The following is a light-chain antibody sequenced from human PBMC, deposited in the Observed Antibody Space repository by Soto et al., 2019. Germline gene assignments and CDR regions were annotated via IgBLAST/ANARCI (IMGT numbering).Light chain of an antibody. V-gene: IGKV3-15*01. CDR3: QQYDNKPQIT. J-gene: IGKJ5*01. CDR1: PSVSTN. CDR2: ATS. Sequence: EIVMTQSPATLSVSPGERATLSCRASPSVSTNLAWYQQKPGQAPRLLIYATSTRATGIPDRFTGSGSGTEFTLTISSLQSEDFAVYHCQQYDNKPQITFGQGTRLEIK.